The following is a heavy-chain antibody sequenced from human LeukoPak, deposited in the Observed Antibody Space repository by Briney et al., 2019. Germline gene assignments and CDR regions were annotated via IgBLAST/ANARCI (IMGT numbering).Heavy chain of an antibody. CDR1: GFTISCYW. J-gene: IGHJ4*02. Sequence: GGSLRLSCSASGFTISCYWMHWVRQAPGKGLVWVSRINPAGSVTNHADSVRGRFTISRDTATNTLYLEMNSLRAEDTAVYYCSRDFVGAEDYWGQGTLVTVYS. CDR3: SRDFVGAEDY. CDR2: INPAGSVT. D-gene: IGHD3-16*01. V-gene: IGHV3-74*01.